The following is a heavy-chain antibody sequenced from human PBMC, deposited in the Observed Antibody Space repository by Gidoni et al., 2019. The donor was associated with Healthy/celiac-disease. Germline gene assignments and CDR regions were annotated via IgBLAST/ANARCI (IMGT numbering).Heavy chain of an antibody. CDR1: GYSFTSYW. CDR3: ARPFDSSGYYGGY. D-gene: IGHD3-22*01. Sequence: EVQLVQSGAEVKKPGESLKISCKGSGYSFTSYWIGWVRQLPGKGLEWMGIIYPGDSDTRYSPSFQGKVTIAADKSISTAYLQWSSLKASDTAMYYCARPFDSSGYYGGYWGQGTLVTVSS. CDR2: IYPGDSDT. J-gene: IGHJ4*02. V-gene: IGHV5-51*03.